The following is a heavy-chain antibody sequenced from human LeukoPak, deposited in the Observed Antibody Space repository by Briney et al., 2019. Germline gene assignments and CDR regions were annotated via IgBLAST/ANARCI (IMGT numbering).Heavy chain of an antibody. J-gene: IGHJ4*02. Sequence: GGSLRLSCAASGFTVSSNYMSWVRQAPGKGLEWVSVIYSGGSTYYADSVKGRFTISRDNSKNTLYLQMNSLRAEDTAVYYCARALRFLDYDYWDQGTLVTVSS. CDR1: GFTVSSNY. V-gene: IGHV3-66*02. CDR2: IYSGGST. D-gene: IGHD3-3*01. CDR3: ARALRFLDYDY.